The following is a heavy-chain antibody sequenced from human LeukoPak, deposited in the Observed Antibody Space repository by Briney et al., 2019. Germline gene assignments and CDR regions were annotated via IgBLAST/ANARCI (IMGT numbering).Heavy chain of an antibody. CDR1: GFTFSSYW. CDR2: IKQDGSEK. V-gene: IGHV3-7*01. Sequence: PEGSLRLSCAASGFTFSSYWMSWVRQAPGKGLEWVANIKQDGSEKYYVDSVKGRFTISRDNPKNSLYLQMNSLRAEDTAVYYCARTDRGWQQGGQLAFDYWGQGTLVTVSS. CDR3: ARTDRGWQQGGQLAFDY. J-gene: IGHJ4*02. D-gene: IGHD6-13*01.